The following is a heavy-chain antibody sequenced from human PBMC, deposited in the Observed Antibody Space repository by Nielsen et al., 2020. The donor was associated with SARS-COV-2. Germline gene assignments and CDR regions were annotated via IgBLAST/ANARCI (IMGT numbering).Heavy chain of an antibody. D-gene: IGHD6-13*01. J-gene: IGHJ4*02. CDR1: GGSFSGYY. CDR3: ARGVSSLDY. Sequence: GSLRLSCAVYGGSFSGYYWSWIRQPPGKGLEWIGEINHSGSTNYNPSLKSRVTISVDTSKNQFSLKLSSVTAADTAVYYCARGVSSLDYWGQGTLVTVSS. V-gene: IGHV4-34*01. CDR2: INHSGST.